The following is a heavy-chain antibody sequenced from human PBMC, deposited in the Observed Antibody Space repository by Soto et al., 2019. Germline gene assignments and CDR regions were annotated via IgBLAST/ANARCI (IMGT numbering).Heavy chain of an antibody. D-gene: IGHD4-4*01. CDR2: ISYDGSNK. J-gene: IGHJ4*02. CDR3: ARDHDYSNYAFDY. V-gene: IGHV3-30-3*01. Sequence: GGSLRLSCAASGFTFSSYAMHWVRQAPGKGLEWVAVISYDGSNKYYADSVKGRFTISRDNSKNTLYLQMNSLRAEDTAVYYCARDHDYSNYAFDYWGQGTLVTVSS. CDR1: GFTFSSYA.